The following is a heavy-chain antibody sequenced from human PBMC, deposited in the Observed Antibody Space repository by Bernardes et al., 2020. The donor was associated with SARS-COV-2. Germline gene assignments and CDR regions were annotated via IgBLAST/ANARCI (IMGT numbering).Heavy chain of an antibody. J-gene: IGHJ4*02. V-gene: IGHV3-30*18. CDR1: GFTFSSYG. D-gene: IGHD3-10*01. CDR2: ISYDGSNK. Sequence: GGSLRLSCAASGFTFSSYGMHWVRQAPGKGLEWVAVISYDGSNKYYADSVKGRFTISRDNSKNTLYLQMNSLRAEDTAVYYCAKDHDLRFRITMVRGVIIDYWGQGTLVTVSS. CDR3: AKDHDLRFRITMVRGVIIDY.